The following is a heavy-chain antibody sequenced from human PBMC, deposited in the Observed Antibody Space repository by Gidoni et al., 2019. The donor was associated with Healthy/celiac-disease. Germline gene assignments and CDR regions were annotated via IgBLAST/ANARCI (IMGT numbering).Heavy chain of an antibody. D-gene: IGHD6-13*01. CDR2: IKQDGSEK. CDR3: ARGRQQLAFYYFDY. J-gene: IGHJ4*02. V-gene: IGHV3-7*03. CDR1: GFPFSSYW. Sequence: EVQLVESGGGLVQPGGSLRLSCAASGFPFSSYWMSWGRQAPGKGLEWVANIKQDGSEKYYVDSVKGRFTISRDNAKNSLYLQMNSLRAEDTAVYYCARGRQQLAFYYFDYWGQGTLVTVSS.